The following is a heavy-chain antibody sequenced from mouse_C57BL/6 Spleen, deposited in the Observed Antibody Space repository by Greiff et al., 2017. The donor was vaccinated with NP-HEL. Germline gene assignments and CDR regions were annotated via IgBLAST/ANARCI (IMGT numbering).Heavy chain of an antibody. J-gene: IGHJ1*03. Sequence: QVHVKQPGAELVKPGASVKLSCKASGYTFTSYWMHWVKQRPGQGLEWIGMIHPNSGSTNYNEKFKSKATLTVDKSSSTAYMQLSSLTSEDSAVYYCAPYYGSSYSYWYFDVWGTGTTVTVSS. CDR2: IHPNSGST. CDR3: APYYGSSYSYWYFDV. CDR1: GYTFTSYW. V-gene: IGHV1-64*01. D-gene: IGHD1-1*01.